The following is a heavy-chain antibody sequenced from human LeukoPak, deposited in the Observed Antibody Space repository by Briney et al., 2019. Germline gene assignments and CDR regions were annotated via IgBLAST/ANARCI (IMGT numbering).Heavy chain of an antibody. D-gene: IGHD3-22*01. CDR1: GGTFSSYA. CDR2: IIPIFGTA. J-gene: IGHJ4*02. CDR3: ARADDSSGYSPFDY. Sequence: SVKVSCKASGGTFSSYAISWVRQAPGRGLEWMGGIIPIFGTANYAQKFQGRGTITADESTSTAYMELSSLRSEDTAVYYCARADDSSGYSPFDYWGQGTLVTVS. V-gene: IGHV1-69*01.